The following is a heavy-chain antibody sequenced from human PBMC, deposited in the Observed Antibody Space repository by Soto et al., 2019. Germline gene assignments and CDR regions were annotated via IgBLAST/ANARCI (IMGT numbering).Heavy chain of an antibody. V-gene: IGHV4-59*01. CDR1: GGSLYGFY. CDR3: ARSYDILTGYYYGMDV. D-gene: IGHD3-9*01. J-gene: IGHJ6*02. Sequence: SETLSLTCTVSGGSLYGFYWSWIRQPPGKGLEWIGYLYYGGSTNYNPSLKSRVTVSVDTSKNQFSLKLSSVTAADTAVYYCARSYDILTGYYYGMDVWGQGTTVTVS. CDR2: LYYGGST.